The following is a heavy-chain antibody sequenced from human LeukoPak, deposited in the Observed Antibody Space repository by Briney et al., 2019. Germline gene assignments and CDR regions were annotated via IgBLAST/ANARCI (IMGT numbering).Heavy chain of an antibody. V-gene: IGHV1-69*05. CDR3: AGANYYDSSGYQKFEY. CDR1: GGTFSSYA. D-gene: IGHD3-22*01. Sequence: GASVKVSCKASGGTFSSYAISWVRQAPVQGLEWMGGIIPIFGTANYAQKFQGRVTITTDESTSTAYMELSSLRSEDTAVYYCAGANYYDSSGYQKFEYWGQGTLVTVSS. CDR2: IIPIFGTA. J-gene: IGHJ4*02.